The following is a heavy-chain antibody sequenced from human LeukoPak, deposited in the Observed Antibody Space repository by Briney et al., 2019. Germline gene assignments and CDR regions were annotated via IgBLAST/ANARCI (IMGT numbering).Heavy chain of an antibody. CDR2: ISAYNGNT. V-gene: IGHV1-18*01. CDR1: GYTFTSYG. CDR3: ARASRLETTYYDFWSGYSDLDY. Sequence: ASVKVSCKASGYTFTSYGISWVRQAPGQGLEWMGWISAYNGNTNYAQKLQGRVTMTTDTSTSTAYMELRSLRSEDTAVYYCARASRLETTYYDFWSGYSDLDYWGQGTLVTVSS. J-gene: IGHJ4*02. D-gene: IGHD3-3*01.